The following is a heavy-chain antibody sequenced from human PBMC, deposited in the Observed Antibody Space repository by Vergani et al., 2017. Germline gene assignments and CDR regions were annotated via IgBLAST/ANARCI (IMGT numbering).Heavy chain of an antibody. CDR2: NNPNSGGT. Sequence: QVQLVQSGAEVKKPGASVKVSCKASGYTFTDYFMHWVRQAPGQGLEWMGLNNPNSGGTNYAQKFQGRVTMTRDTSISTAYMELSNLRSDDTAVYYCARVGTSSNRDYCDYWREGTLVTVSS. CDR1: GYTFTDYF. D-gene: IGHD2-2*01. V-gene: IGHV1-2*02. J-gene: IGHJ4*02. CDR3: ARVGTSSNRDYCDY.